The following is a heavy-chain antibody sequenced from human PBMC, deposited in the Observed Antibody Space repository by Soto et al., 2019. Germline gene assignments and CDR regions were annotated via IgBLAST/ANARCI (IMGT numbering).Heavy chain of an antibody. D-gene: IGHD2-15*01. CDR2: IYGGDSDV. CDR1: GYNFNNFW. Sequence: GESLKISCKGSGYNFNNFWIGWLRQMPGKGLEWMGIIYGGDSDVRYNPSFEGRVIVSLDKSITTAYLQWSRLRASDTAIYYCARHVDFYYGMDVWGQGTTVTVSS. J-gene: IGHJ6*02. V-gene: IGHV5-51*01. CDR3: ARHVDFYYGMDV.